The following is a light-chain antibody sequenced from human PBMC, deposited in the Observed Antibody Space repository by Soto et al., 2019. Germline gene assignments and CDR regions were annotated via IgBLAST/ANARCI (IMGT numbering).Light chain of an antibody. CDR3: QSYDSSLAGSKGV. V-gene: IGLV1-40*01. CDR1: SSDIGAGYD. J-gene: IGLJ3*02. CDR2: SNI. Sequence: QSALTQPPSMSGAPGQRVTISCTGSSSDIGAGYDVHWYQQFPGTAPKLLIYSNINRPSGVPDRFSGSKSGTSASLAITGLQAEDEADYYCQSYDSSLAGSKGVFGGGTKVTVL.